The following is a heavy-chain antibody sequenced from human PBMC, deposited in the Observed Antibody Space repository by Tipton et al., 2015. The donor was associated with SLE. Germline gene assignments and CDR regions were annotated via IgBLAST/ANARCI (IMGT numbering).Heavy chain of an antibody. D-gene: IGHD2-15*01. CDR1: GGSFSGYY. V-gene: IGHV4-34*01. J-gene: IGHJ4*02. CDR3: ARGVSVADIDYFDY. Sequence: TLSLTCAVYGGSFSGYYWSWIRQPPGKGLEWIGSMYYSGITYYNPSLKSRVTISVDTSKNQFSLKLSSVTAADTAVYYCARGVSVADIDYFDYWGQGTLVTVSS. CDR2: MYYSGIT.